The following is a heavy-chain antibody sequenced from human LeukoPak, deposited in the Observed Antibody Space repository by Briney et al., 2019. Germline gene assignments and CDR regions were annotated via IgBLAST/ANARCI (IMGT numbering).Heavy chain of an antibody. D-gene: IGHD3-10*02. CDR2: ISSSGSTI. Sequence: GGSLRLSCAASGFTFSSYEMNWVRQAPGRGLEWVSYISSSGSTIYYADSVKGRFTISRDNAKNSLYLQMNSLRAEDTAVYYCAELGITMIGGVWGKGTTVTVSS. J-gene: IGHJ6*04. CDR1: GFTFSSYE. V-gene: IGHV3-48*03. CDR3: AELGITMIGGV.